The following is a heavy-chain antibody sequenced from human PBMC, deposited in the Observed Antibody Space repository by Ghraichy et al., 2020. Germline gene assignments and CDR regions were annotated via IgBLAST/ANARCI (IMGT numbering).Heavy chain of an antibody. Sequence: GSLRLSCAASGFTFSSYAMHWVRQAPGKGLEWVAVISYDGSNKYYADSVKGRFTISRDNSKNTLYLQMNSLRAEDTAVYYCARDMYYYDSSGYYYEGGFDYWGQGTLVTVSS. CDR2: ISYDGSNK. V-gene: IGHV3-30*04. D-gene: IGHD3-22*01. CDR1: GFTFSSYA. J-gene: IGHJ4*02. CDR3: ARDMYYYDSSGYYYEGGFDY.